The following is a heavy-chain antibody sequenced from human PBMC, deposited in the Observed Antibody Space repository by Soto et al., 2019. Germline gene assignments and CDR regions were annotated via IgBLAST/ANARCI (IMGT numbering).Heavy chain of an antibody. CDR2: IKQDGSEK. D-gene: IGHD3-3*01. CDR3: ARDSSAYDFWSGYNYYYGMDV. J-gene: IGHJ6*02. CDR1: GFTSSSYW. V-gene: IGHV3-7*05. Sequence: EVQLVESGGGLVQPGGSLRLSCAASGFTSSSYWMSWVRQAPGKGLEWVANIKQDGSEKYYVDSVKGRFTISRDNAKNSLYLQMNSLRAEDTAVYYCARDSSAYDFWSGYNYYYGMDVWGQGTTVTVSS.